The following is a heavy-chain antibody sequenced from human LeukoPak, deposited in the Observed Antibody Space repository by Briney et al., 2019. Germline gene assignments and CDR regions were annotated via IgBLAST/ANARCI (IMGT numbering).Heavy chain of an antibody. CDR2: ISSNGGST. CDR1: GFTFSSYA. D-gene: IGHD5-12*01. Sequence: GGSLRLSCSASGFTFSSYAMHWVRQAPGKGLEYVPAISSNGGSTYYADSVKGRFTISRDNSKNTLYLQMSSLRAEDTAVYYCVKADSGYDSAPFDYWGQGTLVTVSS. CDR3: VKADSGYDSAPFDY. V-gene: IGHV3-64D*09. J-gene: IGHJ4*02.